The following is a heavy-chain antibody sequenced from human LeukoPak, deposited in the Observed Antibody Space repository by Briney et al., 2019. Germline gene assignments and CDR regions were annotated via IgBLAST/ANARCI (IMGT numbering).Heavy chain of an antibody. V-gene: IGHV3-23*01. CDR3: ARVWHCTSTSCYDY. D-gene: IGHD2-2*01. CDR1: GFTFSNYA. CDR2: ISGSGGST. Sequence: GGSLRLSCAASGFTFSNYAMSWVRQAPGKGLEWVSSISGSGGSTHYADSVKGRFTISRDNAKNSLYLQMNSLRDEDTAVYYCARVWHCTSTSCYDYWGQGTLVTVSS. J-gene: IGHJ4*02.